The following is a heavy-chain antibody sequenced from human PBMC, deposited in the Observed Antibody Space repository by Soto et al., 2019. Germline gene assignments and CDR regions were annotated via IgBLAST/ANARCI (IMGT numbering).Heavy chain of an antibody. CDR3: ARAPAGHFDY. CDR1: GGSFSGYY. J-gene: IGHJ4*02. D-gene: IGHD2-2*01. CDR2: INHSGST. Sequence: SETLSLTCAVYGGSFSGYYWSWIRQPPGKGLEWIGEINHSGSTNYNPSLKSRVTISVDTSKNQFSLNLSSVTAADTAVYYCARAPAGHFDYWGQGILVTVSS. V-gene: IGHV4-34*01.